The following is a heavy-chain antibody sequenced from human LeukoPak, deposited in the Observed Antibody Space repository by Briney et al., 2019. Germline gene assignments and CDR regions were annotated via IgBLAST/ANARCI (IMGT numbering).Heavy chain of an antibody. D-gene: IGHD2-15*01. CDR1: GYSSTNYG. CDR3: AXXGKIGYCSGGSCDGGEAFDI. J-gene: IGHJ3*02. Sequence: ASVKVSCKASGYSSTNYGISWVRQAPGQGLEWMGGIIPIFGTANYAQKFQGRVTITADKSTSTAYMELSSLRSEDTAVYYCAXXGKIGYCSGGSCDGGEAFDIWGQGTMVTVSS. V-gene: IGHV1-69*06. CDR2: IIPIFGTA.